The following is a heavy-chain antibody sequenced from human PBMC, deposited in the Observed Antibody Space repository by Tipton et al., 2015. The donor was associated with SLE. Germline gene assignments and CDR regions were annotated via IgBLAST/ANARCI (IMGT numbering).Heavy chain of an antibody. CDR2: ISSSSSYI. CDR1: GFTFSSYS. J-gene: IGHJ4*02. CDR3: ATIAVAGQNIDY. D-gene: IGHD6-19*01. Sequence: SLRLSCAASGFTFSSYSMNWVRQAPGKGLEWVSSISSSSSYIYYADSVKGRFTISRDNAKNSLYLQMNSLRAEDTAVYYCATIAVAGQNIDYWGQGTRVTVSS. V-gene: IGHV3-21*01.